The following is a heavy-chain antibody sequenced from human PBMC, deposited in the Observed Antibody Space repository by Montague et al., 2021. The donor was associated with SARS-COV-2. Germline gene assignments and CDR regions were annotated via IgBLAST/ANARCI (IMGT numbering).Heavy chain of an antibody. D-gene: IGHD5/OR15-5a*01. CDR3: ARSHYSVSWCSD. J-gene: IGHJ4*02. CDR1: GGSFSGYF. V-gene: IGHV4-34*01. Sequence: SETLSLTCAIYGGSFSGYFWSWIRQFPGKGLEWIGEISYTGHTRYNPSLQSRVSISGDSSENQFSLTLTSVTAADTAVYYCARSHYSVSWCSDWGQGTLATVSS. CDR2: ISYTGHT.